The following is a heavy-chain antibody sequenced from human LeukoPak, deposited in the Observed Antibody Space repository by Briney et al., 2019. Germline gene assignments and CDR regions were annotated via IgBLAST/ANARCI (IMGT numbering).Heavy chain of an antibody. J-gene: IGHJ4*02. CDR2: ISYDGSNK. CDR1: GFTFSSYA. Sequence: GGSLRLSCAASGFTFSSYAMPWVRQAPGKGLEWVAVISYDGSNKYYADPVKGRFTISRDNSKNTLYLQMNSLRAEDTAVYYCARDGDGGAKDYWGQGTLVTVSS. V-gene: IGHV3-30-3*01. D-gene: IGHD3-16*01. CDR3: ARDGDGGAKDY.